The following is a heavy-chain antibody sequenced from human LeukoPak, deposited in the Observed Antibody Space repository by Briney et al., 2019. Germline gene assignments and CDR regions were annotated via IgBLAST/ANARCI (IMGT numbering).Heavy chain of an antibody. Sequence: PGGSLRLSCAASGFTFSSYSMNWVRQAPGKGLEWVSSISSSSTYIYYADSVKGRFTISRDNSKNTLYLQMNSLRAEDTAVYYCVTGSAPYYFDYWGQGTLVTVSS. V-gene: IGHV3-21*01. D-gene: IGHD6-6*01. CDR3: VTGSAPYYFDY. CDR1: GFTFSSYS. CDR2: ISSSSTYI. J-gene: IGHJ4*02.